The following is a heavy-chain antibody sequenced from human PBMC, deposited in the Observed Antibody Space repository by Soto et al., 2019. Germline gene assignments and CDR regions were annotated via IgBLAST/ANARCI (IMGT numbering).Heavy chain of an antibody. V-gene: IGHV1-18*04. CDR3: ARYYASRGYSWFDP. CDR1: GNAFTSYG. D-gene: IGHD3-22*01. J-gene: IGHJ5*02. Sequence: GXSVKVACNASGNAFTSYGIIWVRQSPGQGLEWMGWISAYNGNTNYAQKLQGRVTMTTDTSTSTAYMELRSLRSDDTAVYYCARYYASRGYSWFDPWGQRTLVTVSS. CDR2: ISAYNGNT.